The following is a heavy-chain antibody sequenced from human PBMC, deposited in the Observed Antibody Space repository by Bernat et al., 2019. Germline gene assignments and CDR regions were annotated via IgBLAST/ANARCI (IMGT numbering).Heavy chain of an antibody. V-gene: IGHV3-66*01. J-gene: IGHJ4*02. CDR2: IYSDGST. Sequence: VESGGGLVQPGGSLRLSCAASGFTVLNNYMSWVRQAPGKGLEWVSIIYSDGSTYYADSVKGRFTISRDNSKNNLYLQMNGLRAEDTAVYYCARDSCTTTSCYGDWGQGTQVTVSS. CDR1: GFTVLNNY. CDR3: ARDSCTTTSCYGD. D-gene: IGHD2-2*01.